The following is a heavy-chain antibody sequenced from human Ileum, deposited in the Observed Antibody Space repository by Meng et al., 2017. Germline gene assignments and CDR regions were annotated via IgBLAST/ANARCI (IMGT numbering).Heavy chain of an antibody. D-gene: IGHD6-6*01. V-gene: IGHV4-61*01. CDR1: GGYVGSGSYY. CDR2: IYYSEST. J-gene: IGHJ4*02. CDR3: ASSSTSPASYFFDY. Sequence: QAQSRESCPRLVVPSETLALAWTVSGGYVGSGSYYWSWIRQPPGKGLEWNGHIYYSESTNYNPSLKSRVTISVDMSKNQLSLKLNSVTAADTAIYFCASSSTSPASYFFDYWGQGTLVTVSS.